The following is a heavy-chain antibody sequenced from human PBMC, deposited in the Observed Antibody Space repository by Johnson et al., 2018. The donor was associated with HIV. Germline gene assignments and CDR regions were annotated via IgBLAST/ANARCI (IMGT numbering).Heavy chain of an antibody. CDR2: IWYDDSNE. CDR3: ARGALGDWVDAFDV. V-gene: IGHV3-30*02. Sequence: QVQLVESGGGLVQPGGSPNLSCASSAFTFSGSAMNWVRQAPGKGLEWVAFIWYDDSNEYYGESVKGRFTISRDNSKNTLYLQMSSLRAEDTAVFYCARGALGDWVDAFDVWGQGTMVTVSS. J-gene: IGHJ3*01. D-gene: IGHD3-16*01. CDR1: AFTFSGSA.